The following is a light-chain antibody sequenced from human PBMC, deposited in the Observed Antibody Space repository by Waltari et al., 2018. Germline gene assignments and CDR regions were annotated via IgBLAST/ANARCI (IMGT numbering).Light chain of an antibody. Sequence: EIVLTQSPATLSLSPGERATLSGRASQSVSSYLAWYQKTPGQAPRPLIYDASNRATGIPARFSGSGSVTDFTLTISSLEREYFAVYYCQYRSNWPRTFGQGTKVEIK. CDR3: QYRSNWPRT. J-gene: IGKJ1*01. CDR2: DAS. V-gene: IGKV3-11*01. CDR1: QSVSSY.